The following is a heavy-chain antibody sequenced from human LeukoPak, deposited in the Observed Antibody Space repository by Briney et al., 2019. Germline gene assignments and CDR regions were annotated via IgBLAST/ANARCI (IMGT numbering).Heavy chain of an antibody. D-gene: IGHD3-16*02. CDR2: ISAYNGNT. J-gene: IGHJ4*02. CDR3: ARDARDYYDYVWGSYPTDY. CDR1: GYTFTSYG. V-gene: IGHV1-18*01. Sequence: ASVKVSCKASGYTFTSYGISWVRRASGQGLEWMGWISAYNGNTNYAQKLQGRVTMTTDTSTSTAYMELRSLRSDDTAVYYCARDARDYYDYVWGSYPTDYWGQGTLVTVSS.